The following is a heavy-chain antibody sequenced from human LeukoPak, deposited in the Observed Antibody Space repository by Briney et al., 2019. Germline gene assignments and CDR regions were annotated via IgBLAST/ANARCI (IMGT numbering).Heavy chain of an antibody. CDR3: ARGVYHYYYGMDV. D-gene: IGHD2-8*01. CDR1: GFTFSSYS. CDR2: ISSSSSYI. Sequence: WGSLRLSCAASGFTFSSYSMNWVRQAPGRGLEWVSSISSSSSYIYYADSVKGRFTISRDNAKNSLYLQMNSLRAEDTAVYYCARGVYHYYYGMDVWGKGTTVTVSS. J-gene: IGHJ6*04. V-gene: IGHV3-21*01.